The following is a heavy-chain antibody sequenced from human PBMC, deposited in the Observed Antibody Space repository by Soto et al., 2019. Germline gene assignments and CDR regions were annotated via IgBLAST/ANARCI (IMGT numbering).Heavy chain of an antibody. J-gene: IGHJ4*01. CDR2: IYWEDDK. CDR3: PHAGDFDLLSFDR. CDR1: GFSLTTTRMG. V-gene: IGHV2-5*02. D-gene: IGHD2-15*01. Sequence: QITLKASGPPLVRPAQTLTLTCAFSGFSLTTTRMGVAWINQPPGQALEWLALIYWEDDKRYSPALKNRLTVSKDTSTNRVVLTITNISPDDTGTYFCPHAGDFDLLSFDRWGPGTLVTVSS.